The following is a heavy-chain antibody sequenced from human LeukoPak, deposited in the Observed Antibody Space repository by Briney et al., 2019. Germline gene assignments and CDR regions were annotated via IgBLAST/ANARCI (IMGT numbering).Heavy chain of an antibody. CDR1: GDSISSDY. V-gene: IGHV4-59*08. CDR3: ARRGGNYYGWFDP. D-gene: IGHD1-26*01. J-gene: IGHJ5*02. CDR2: IYYSGRT. Sequence: PSETLSLTCTVSGDSISSDYWSWIRQPPGKGLEWVGYIYYSGRTNYNPSLKSRVTISLDTSRNQFSLKLSSVTAADTAVYFCARRGGNYYGWFDPWGQGTLVTVSS.